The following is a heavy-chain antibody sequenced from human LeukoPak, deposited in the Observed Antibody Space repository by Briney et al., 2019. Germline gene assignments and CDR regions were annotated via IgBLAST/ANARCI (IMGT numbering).Heavy chain of an antibody. Sequence: SGGSLRLSCAGSGFTFSSYWMHWVRQAPGKGVMWVSRINSDGSSTSYADSVKGRFTISRDNAKNTLYLQMNSLRAEDTAVYYCARGRAVVPAARKPHDAFDIWGQGTMVTVSS. CDR2: INSDGSST. V-gene: IGHV3-74*01. CDR1: GFTFSSYW. D-gene: IGHD2-2*01. J-gene: IGHJ3*02. CDR3: ARGRAVVPAARKPHDAFDI.